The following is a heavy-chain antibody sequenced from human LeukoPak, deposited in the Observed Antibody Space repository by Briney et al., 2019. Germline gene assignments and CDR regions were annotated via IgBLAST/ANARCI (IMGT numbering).Heavy chain of an antibody. J-gene: IGHJ4*02. CDR1: GFTFNNYW. V-gene: IGHV3-74*01. Sequence: GGSLRLSGAASGFTFNNYWMHWVRQAPGKGLVWVSRINTDGSITNYADSVKGRFTISRDNAKNTLFLQMNSLRAEDTAVYYCARSFDYWGQGTLVTVSS. CDR2: INTDGSIT. CDR3: ARSFDY.